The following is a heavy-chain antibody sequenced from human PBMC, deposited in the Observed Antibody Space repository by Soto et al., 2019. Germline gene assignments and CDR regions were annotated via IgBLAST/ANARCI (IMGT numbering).Heavy chain of an antibody. D-gene: IGHD1-7*01. CDR3: ARPKVELNQLAWFDY. CDR1: GYSFTSYW. CDR2: IYPGDSDT. Sequence: GESLKISCKGSGYSFTSYWIGWVRQMPGKGLEWMGIIYPGDSDTRYSPSFQGQVTISADKSISTAYLQWSSLKASDTAMYYCARPKVELNQLAWFDYWGQGTLVTVSS. J-gene: IGHJ4*02. V-gene: IGHV5-51*01.